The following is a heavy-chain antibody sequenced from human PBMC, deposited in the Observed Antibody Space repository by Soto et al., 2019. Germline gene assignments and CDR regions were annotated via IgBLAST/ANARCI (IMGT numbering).Heavy chain of an antibody. CDR3: ARPRRGHWSDL. Sequence: QVQLVQSGAEVQKPGASVKVSCKASGYTFTSYDINWVRQATGQRLEWMGWMNPNSGYTGYAQKFQGIVTMTRNTSISTAYMELSSLRSDDTAVYYCARPRRGHWSDLWGQGTLVTVSS. CDR2: MNPNSGYT. V-gene: IGHV1-8*01. J-gene: IGHJ5*02. CDR1: GYTFTSYD. D-gene: IGHD3-16*01.